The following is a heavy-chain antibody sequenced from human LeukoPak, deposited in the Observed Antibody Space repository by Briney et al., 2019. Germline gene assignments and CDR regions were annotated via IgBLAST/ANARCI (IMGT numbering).Heavy chain of an antibody. Sequence: GRSLRLSCAASGFTISSYAMHWVRQAPGKGLEWVANIWYDGSNKYYADSVKGRFTISRDNAKNSLYLQMNSLRDEDTAVYYCARALTEIDYWGQGTLVTVSS. CDR2: IWYDGSNK. V-gene: IGHV3-33*01. CDR1: GFTISSYA. J-gene: IGHJ4*02. D-gene: IGHD3-9*01. CDR3: ARALTEIDY.